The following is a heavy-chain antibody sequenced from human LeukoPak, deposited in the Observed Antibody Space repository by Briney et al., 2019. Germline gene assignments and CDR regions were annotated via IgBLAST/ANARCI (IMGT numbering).Heavy chain of an antibody. V-gene: IGHV3-30*03. CDR3: ATASGIAVADY. D-gene: IGHD6-19*01. CDR1: GFTFSNYG. J-gene: IGHJ4*02. CDR2: ISYDGSIQ. Sequence: PGRSLRLSCAASGFTFSNYGMHWVRQAPGKGLEWVAVISYDGSIQYCADSVKGRFTISRDNSKNTLYLQMNSLRAEDTAVYYCATASGIAVADYWGQETLVTVSS.